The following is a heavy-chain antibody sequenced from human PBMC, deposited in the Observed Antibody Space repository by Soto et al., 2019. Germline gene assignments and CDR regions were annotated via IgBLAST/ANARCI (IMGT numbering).Heavy chain of an antibody. V-gene: IGHV4-59*01. CDR2: LYYGRSA. Sequence: QVQLQESGPGLVKPSETLSLTCAVSGDSISTYYCMWIRQPPGKGLESIGYLYYGRSANYNPALKSRVTLSVDTSTNQCSLTLSSMTAADTAVYYCALRSMAVVPEYWGQGTLVTVSS. CDR1: GDSISTYY. J-gene: IGHJ4*02. CDR3: ALRSMAVVPEY. D-gene: IGHD3-22*01.